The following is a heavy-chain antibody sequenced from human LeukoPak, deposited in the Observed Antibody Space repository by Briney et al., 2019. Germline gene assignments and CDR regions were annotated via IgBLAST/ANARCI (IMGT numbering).Heavy chain of an antibody. Sequence: GGSLRLSCTTSTFTFSTYWMTWVRQAPGKGLEWVANIKQDGSEENYADSVKGRFTISRDNAKNSVYLQMNSLRAEDTAVYSCARDQETTATSYAFETWGRGTMVTVSS. CDR2: IKQDGSEE. CDR3: ARDQETTATSYAFET. J-gene: IGHJ3*02. D-gene: IGHD4-17*01. CDR1: TFTFSTYW. V-gene: IGHV3-7*01.